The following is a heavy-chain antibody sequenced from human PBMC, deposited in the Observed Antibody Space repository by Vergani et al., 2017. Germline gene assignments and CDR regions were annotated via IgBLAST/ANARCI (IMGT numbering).Heavy chain of an antibody. CDR2: ISSSISYI. CDR3: ARDRRVRGVNEY. Sequence: EVQLVESGGGLVKPGGSLRLSCAASGFTFSSYSMNWVRQAPGKGLEWVSSISSSISYIYYADSVKGRFTISRDNAKNSLYLQMNSLRAEDTAVYYCARDRRVRGVNEYWGQGTLVTVSS. V-gene: IGHV3-21*01. D-gene: IGHD3-10*01. CDR1: GFTFSSYS. J-gene: IGHJ4*02.